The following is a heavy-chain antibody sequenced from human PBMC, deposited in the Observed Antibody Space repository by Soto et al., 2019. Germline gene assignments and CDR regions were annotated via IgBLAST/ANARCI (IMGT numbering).Heavy chain of an antibody. CDR3: AKHLSNGSPDY. CDR1: GFTFSSYA. CDR2: ISGSGGGT. J-gene: IGHJ4*02. V-gene: IGHV3-23*01. D-gene: IGHD2-15*01. Sequence: PGGSLRLSCAASGFTFSSYAMSWVRQAPGKGLEWVSLISGSGGGTYYADSVKSRFTISRNNSKNTLYLQMNSLRAEDTAVFYCAKHLSNGSPDYWGQGTLVTVSS.